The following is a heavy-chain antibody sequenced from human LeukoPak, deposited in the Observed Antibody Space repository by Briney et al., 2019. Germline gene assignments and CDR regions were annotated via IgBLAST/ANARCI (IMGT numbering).Heavy chain of an antibody. CDR2: INHSGST. V-gene: IGHV4-34*01. J-gene: IGHJ3*02. D-gene: IGHD3-9*01. Sequence: PSETLSLTCAVDGGSFSGYYWSWIRQPPGKGLEWIGEINHSGSTNYSPSLKSRVTISVDPSKSQFSLKLSSVTAADTAVYYCARGAYYDILTGYSAAFDIWGQGTMVTVSS. CDR1: GGSFSGYY. CDR3: ARGAYYDILTGYSAAFDI.